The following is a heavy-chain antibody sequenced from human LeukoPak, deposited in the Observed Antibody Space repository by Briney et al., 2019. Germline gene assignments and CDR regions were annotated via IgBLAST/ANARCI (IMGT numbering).Heavy chain of an antibody. J-gene: IGHJ4*02. V-gene: IGHV4-59*01. CDR2: IYYSGST. CDR3: ARGSSTSNYYGSGSYYIDY. Sequence: SETLSLTCTVSGGSISSYYWSWIRQPPGKGLEWIGYIYYSGSTNYNPSLKSRVTISVDTSKNQFSLKLSSVTAADTAVYYCARGSSTSNYYGSGSYYIDYRGQGTLVTVSS. CDR1: GGSISSYY. D-gene: IGHD3-10*01.